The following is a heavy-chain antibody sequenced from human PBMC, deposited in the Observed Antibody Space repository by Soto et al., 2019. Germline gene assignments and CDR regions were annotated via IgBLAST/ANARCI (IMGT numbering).Heavy chain of an antibody. CDR2: INRDGSKK. J-gene: IGHJ3*02. CDR1: GFTLSAYW. D-gene: IGHD6-13*01. CDR3: ARDVTPGSSSLYLDAFDI. V-gene: IGHV3-7*05. Sequence: EVQLEESGGDLVQPGGSLRISCAASGFTLSAYWMTWVRQAPGKGLEWVANINRDGSKKSYLDSVRGRFTIYRDNVGNSLYLQMDSLTADDTVLYYCARDVTPGSSSLYLDAFDIWGQGTMVTVSS.